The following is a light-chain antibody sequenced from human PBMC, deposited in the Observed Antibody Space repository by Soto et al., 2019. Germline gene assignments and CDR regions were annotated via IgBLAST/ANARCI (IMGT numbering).Light chain of an antibody. V-gene: IGKV3-20*01. CDR1: QSVRSNY. CDR3: QHYGSSAYT. CDR2: GAS. J-gene: IGKJ2*01. Sequence: EFVLTQSPGTLSLSPGERATLSCRASQSVRSNYLAWYQQKPGQSPRLLIYGASNRATGIPARFSGSGSGTDFTLTISRLETEDFAVFYCQHYGSSAYTFGQGTTLEIK.